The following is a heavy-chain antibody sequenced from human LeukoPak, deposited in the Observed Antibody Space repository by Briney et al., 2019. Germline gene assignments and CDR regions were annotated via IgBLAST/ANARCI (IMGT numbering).Heavy chain of an antibody. CDR3: AKDSGGSCYPGSCYYYYGMDV. CDR1: GFTFSSYA. Sequence: GGSLRLSCAASGFTFSSYAMSWVRQAPGKGLEWVSAISGSGGSTYYADSVKGRFTISRDNSKNTLYLQMNSLRAEDTAVYYCAKDSGGSCYPGSCYYYYGMDVWGQGTTVTVSS. V-gene: IGHV3-23*01. J-gene: IGHJ6*02. CDR2: ISGSGGST. D-gene: IGHD2-15*01.